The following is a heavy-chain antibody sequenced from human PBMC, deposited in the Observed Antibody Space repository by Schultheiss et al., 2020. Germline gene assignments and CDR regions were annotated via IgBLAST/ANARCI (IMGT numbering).Heavy chain of an antibody. CDR1: GFTFSNAW. CDR2: IKSKTDGGTT. D-gene: IGHD2-21*01. Sequence: GGSLRLSCAASGFTFSNAWMSWVRQAPGKGLEWVGRIKSKTDGGTTDYAAPVKGRFTISRDDSKNTLYLQMNSLRVEDTAIYYCATHNDWRLDSWGLGSRVTVSS. V-gene: IGHV3-15*01. CDR3: ATHNDWRLDS. J-gene: IGHJ4*02.